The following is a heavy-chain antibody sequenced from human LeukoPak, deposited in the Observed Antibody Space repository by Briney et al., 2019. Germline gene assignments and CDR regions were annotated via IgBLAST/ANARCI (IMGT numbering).Heavy chain of an antibody. Sequence: GMSLRLSCAASEFTFSSYGMHWVRQAPGKGLEWVAFLSHDGSKQYYADSVKGRLTISRDNSKNTLYLQMNSLRAEDTAVYYCAKDRLAWTRGGSFDYWGQGTLVTVSS. V-gene: IGHV3-30*18. D-gene: IGHD1-1*01. J-gene: IGHJ4*02. CDR1: EFTFSSYG. CDR3: AKDRLAWTRGGSFDY. CDR2: LSHDGSKQ.